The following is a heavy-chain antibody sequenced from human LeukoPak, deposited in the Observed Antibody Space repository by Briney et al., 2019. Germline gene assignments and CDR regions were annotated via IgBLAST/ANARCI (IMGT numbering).Heavy chain of an antibody. Sequence: SETLSLTCAVSGDSFSSHYWTWIRQSPGTGLEWIGYISHIGRTNYNPSLKSRVTISIDTSKNQFSLKLRSVTAADTAVYYCARDLVTVTKRLDNWGQGTMVSVYS. D-gene: IGHD4-17*01. CDR3: ARDLVTVTKRLDN. CDR2: ISHIGRT. J-gene: IGHJ3*02. V-gene: IGHV4-59*11. CDR1: GDSFSSHY.